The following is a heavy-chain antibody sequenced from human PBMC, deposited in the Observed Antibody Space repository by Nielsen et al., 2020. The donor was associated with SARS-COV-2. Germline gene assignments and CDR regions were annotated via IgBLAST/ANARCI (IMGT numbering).Heavy chain of an antibody. V-gene: IGHV3-15*01. J-gene: IGHJ5*02. Sequence: GGSLRLSCAASGFTFSNAWMSWVRQAPGKGLEWVGRIKSKTDGGTTDYAAPVKGRFTISRDDSKNTLYLQMNSLKTEDTAVYYCTTAYSSSPSPRYNWFDPWGQGTLVTVSS. CDR3: TTAYSSSPSPRYNWFDP. D-gene: IGHD6-6*01. CDR1: GFTFSNAW. CDR2: IKSKTDGGTT.